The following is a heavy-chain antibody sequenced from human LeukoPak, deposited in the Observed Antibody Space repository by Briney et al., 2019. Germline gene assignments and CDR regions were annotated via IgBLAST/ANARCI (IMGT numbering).Heavy chain of an antibody. D-gene: IGHD3-16*01. Sequence: GGSLRPSCATSGFTFSSHGMHWVRQAPGKGLEWVAVISYDGSNKYYADSVKGRFTISRDNSKNTLYLQMNSLRAEDTAVYYCARDLGYYYYYMDVWGKGTTVTVSS. V-gene: IGHV3-30*19. CDR2: ISYDGSNK. CDR3: ARDLGYYYYYMDV. J-gene: IGHJ6*03. CDR1: GFTFSSHG.